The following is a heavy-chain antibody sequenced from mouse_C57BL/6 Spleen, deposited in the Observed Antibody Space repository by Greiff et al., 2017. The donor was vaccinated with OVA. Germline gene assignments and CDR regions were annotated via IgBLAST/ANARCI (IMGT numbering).Heavy chain of an antibody. J-gene: IGHJ3*01. CDR3: ARHYSNYGAY. D-gene: IGHD2-5*01. V-gene: IGHV1-59*01. Sequence: QVQLQQPGAELVRPGTSVKLSCKASGYTFTSYWMHWVKQRPGQGLEWIGVIDPSDSYTNYNQKFKGKATLTVDTSSSTAYMQLSSLTSEDSAVYYCARHYSNYGAYWGQGTLVTVSA. CDR1: GYTFTSYW. CDR2: IDPSDSYT.